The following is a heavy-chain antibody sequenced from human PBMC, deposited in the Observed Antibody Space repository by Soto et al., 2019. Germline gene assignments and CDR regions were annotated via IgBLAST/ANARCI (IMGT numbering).Heavy chain of an antibody. CDR2: ISGSGGST. D-gene: IGHD6-19*01. CDR1: AFTFNSYA. CDR3: ASRSSGWYFDY. Sequence: PGGSLRLSSAASAFTFNSYAMNWVRQAPGKGLEWVSAISGSGGSTYYADSVKGRFTISRDNSKNTLYLQMNSLRAEDTAVYYCASRSSGWYFDYWGQGTLVTVSS. J-gene: IGHJ4*02. V-gene: IGHV3-23*01.